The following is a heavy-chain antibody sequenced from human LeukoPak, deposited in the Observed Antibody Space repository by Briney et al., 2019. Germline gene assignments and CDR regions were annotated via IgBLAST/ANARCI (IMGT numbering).Heavy chain of an antibody. CDR3: ARDLSGSGHFDY. D-gene: IGHD3-10*01. CDR2: INAGNGNT. CDR1: GYTFTSYA. J-gene: IGHJ4*02. V-gene: IGHV1-3*01. Sequence: ASVKVSCKASGYTFTSYAMHWVRQAPGQRLEWMGWINAGNGNTKYSQKFQGRVTITRDTSASTAYMELSSLRSEDTAVYYCARDLSGSGHFDYWGQGTLVTVSS.